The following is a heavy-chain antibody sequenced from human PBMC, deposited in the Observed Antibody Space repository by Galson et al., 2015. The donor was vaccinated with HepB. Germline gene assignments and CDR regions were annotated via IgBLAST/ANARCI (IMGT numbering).Heavy chain of an antibody. V-gene: IGHV1-2*06. Sequence: SVKVSCKASGYTFTGYYMHWVRQAPGQGLEWMGRINPNSGDTNYAQRFQGRVTMTRDMSISTAYMELSRLRSDDTAVYYRARIPEPTTLYFDYWGQGTLVTVSS. CDR2: INPNSGDT. D-gene: IGHD1-14*01. CDR3: ARIPEPTTLYFDY. CDR1: GYTFTGYY. J-gene: IGHJ4*02.